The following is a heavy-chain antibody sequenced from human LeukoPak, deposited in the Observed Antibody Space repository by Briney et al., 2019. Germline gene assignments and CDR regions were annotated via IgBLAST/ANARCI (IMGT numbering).Heavy chain of an antibody. CDR2: ISERGGST. CDR3: AKRGIVIRGILVIGYHQEAYHYDY. CDR1: GISLSNYA. J-gene: IGHJ4*02. V-gene: IGHV3-23*01. D-gene: IGHD3-10*01. Sequence: GGSLRLSGVVSGISLSNYAMTWVRRAPGKGLEWVSYISERGGSTTYADSVKGRFTISRDTSLNTLYLQMTSLRAEDTAVYFCAKRGIVIRGILVIGYHQEAYHYDYWGQGVLVTVSS.